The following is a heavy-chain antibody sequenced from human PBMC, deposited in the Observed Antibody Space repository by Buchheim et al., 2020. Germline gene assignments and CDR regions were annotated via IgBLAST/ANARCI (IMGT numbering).Heavy chain of an antibody. CDR2: INSDGSST. Sequence: EVQLVESGGGLVQPGGSLRLSCAASGFTFSSYWMHWVRQAPGKGLVWVSRINSDGSSTSYADSVKGRFTISRDNAKNTLYLQMNSLRAEDTAVYYCAREWEQLVPQGFLDNYYYGMDVWGQGTT. V-gene: IGHV3-74*01. CDR1: GFTFSSYW. D-gene: IGHD6-6*01. CDR3: AREWEQLVPQGFLDNYYYGMDV. J-gene: IGHJ6*02.